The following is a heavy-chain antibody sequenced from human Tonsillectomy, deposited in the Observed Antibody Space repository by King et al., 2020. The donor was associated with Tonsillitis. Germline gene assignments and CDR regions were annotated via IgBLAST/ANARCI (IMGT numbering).Heavy chain of an antibody. CDR1: GFTFSGSA. CDR3: TGQLFGDHVLEPLGF. CDR2: IRSRANSYAT. D-gene: IGHD2-21*02. J-gene: IGHJ4*02. Sequence: VQLVESGGGLVQPGGSLKLSCAASGFTFSGSAVHWVRRASGKGLEWVGHIRSRANSYATFYTASVKGRFTISRDDSENTAYLQMNSLKTEDTAVYYCTGQLFGDHVLEPLGFWGQGTLVTVSS. V-gene: IGHV3-73*02.